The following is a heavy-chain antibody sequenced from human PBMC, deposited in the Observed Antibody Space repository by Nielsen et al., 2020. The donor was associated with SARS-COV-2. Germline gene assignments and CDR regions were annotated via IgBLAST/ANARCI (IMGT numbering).Heavy chain of an antibody. CDR1: GFTFGSSW. CDR2: INSDGRTT. Sequence: GGSLRLSCAASGFTFGSSWMHWVRQAPGKGLVWVSRINSDGRTTTNADSVKGRFTISRDNAKNTLYLQMNSLRAEDTAVYYCARAKFYDSGVDPWGQGTLVTVSS. D-gene: IGHD5/OR15-5a*01. J-gene: IGHJ5*02. V-gene: IGHV3-74*01. CDR3: ARAKFYDSGVDP.